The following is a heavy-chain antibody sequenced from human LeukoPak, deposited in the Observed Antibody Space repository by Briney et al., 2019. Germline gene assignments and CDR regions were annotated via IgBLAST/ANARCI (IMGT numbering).Heavy chain of an antibody. CDR1: GFTFSSYA. Sequence: GGSLRLSCAASGFTFSSYAMSWVRQAPGKGLEWVSAISGSGGSTYYADSVKGRFTISRDNSKNTLYLQMHSLRAEDTAVYYCANGYSSGWHYWGQGTLVTVSS. CDR2: ISGSGGST. V-gene: IGHV3-23*01. D-gene: IGHD6-19*01. J-gene: IGHJ4*02. CDR3: ANGYSSGWHY.